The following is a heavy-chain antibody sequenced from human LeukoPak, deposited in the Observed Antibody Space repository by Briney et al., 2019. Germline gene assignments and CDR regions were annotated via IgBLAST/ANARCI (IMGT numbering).Heavy chain of an antibody. CDR3: ARGMLQGWVPWFCP. V-gene: IGHV4-59*01. D-gene: IGHD1-26*01. CDR2: MSYSGST. CDR1: GGSTGNYY. J-gene: IGHJ5*02. Sequence: SGTLSLTCSVAGGSTGNYYWNWIRQTPGKGLEWIGYMSYSGSTKYNPSLESRVTISGDMSKKQFSLKLRSVTAADTAIYYCARGMLQGWVPWFCPWAQGTLVIVSS.